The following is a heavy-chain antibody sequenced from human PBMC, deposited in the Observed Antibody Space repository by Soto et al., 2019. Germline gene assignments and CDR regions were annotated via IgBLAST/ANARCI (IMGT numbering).Heavy chain of an antibody. D-gene: IGHD2-15*01. V-gene: IGHV4-61*01. CDR3: ERKLYCSGGSCYPTNNWFDP. CDR2: IYYSGST. CDR1: GGSVSSGSYY. Sequence: QVQLQESGPGLMEPSETLPLNCTVSGGSVSSGSYYWSWIRQPPGKGLEWIGYIYYSGSTNYNPSLKSRVTISVDTSKNQFSLKLSSVTAADTAVYYCERKLYCSGGSCYPTNNWFDPWGQGTLVTVSS. J-gene: IGHJ5*02.